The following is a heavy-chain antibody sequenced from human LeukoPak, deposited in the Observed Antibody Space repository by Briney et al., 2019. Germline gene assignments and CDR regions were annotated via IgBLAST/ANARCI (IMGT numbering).Heavy chain of an antibody. J-gene: IGHJ4*02. Sequence: GGSLRLSCAASGFTFSSYAMSWVRQAPGKGLEWVSAISGSGGSTYYADSVKGQFTISRDNAKNSLYLQMNSLRAEDTAVYYCARDQGNWNIDYWGQGTLVTVSS. D-gene: IGHD1/OR15-1a*01. V-gene: IGHV3-23*01. CDR1: GFTFSSYA. CDR2: ISGSGGST. CDR3: ARDQGNWNIDY.